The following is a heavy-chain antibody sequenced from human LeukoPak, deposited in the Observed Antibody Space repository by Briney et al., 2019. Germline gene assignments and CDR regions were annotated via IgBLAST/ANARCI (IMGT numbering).Heavy chain of an antibody. D-gene: IGHD4-17*01. CDR1: GFPFSSNA. CDR3: ARVSHNPGDYVYYFDY. J-gene: IGHJ4*02. V-gene: IGHV3-23*01. CDR2: IGSDGKT. Sequence: GGSLRLSCEASGFPFSSNAMTWVRQAPGKGLEWVSSIGSDGKTHYSESVKGRFVISRDNFGAMVFLQLNSLRAEDTAVYYCARVSHNPGDYVYYFDYWGQGTLVTVSS.